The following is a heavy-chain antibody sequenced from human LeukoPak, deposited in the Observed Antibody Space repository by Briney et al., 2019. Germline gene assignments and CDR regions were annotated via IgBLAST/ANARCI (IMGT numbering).Heavy chain of an antibody. V-gene: IGHV2-5*02. D-gene: IGHD1-26*01. CDR2: IYWDDDK. Sequence: SGPTLAHPHRLSRCTFSRFSLSTHGVAVGWIRQPPGKTLEWLSLIYWDDDKRYSPSLKSRLTSTKEASKTQVVLTMTNMDPVDTATYYCAHRLGAYPYNYWGQGTLVTVAS. CDR1: RFSLSTHGVA. J-gene: IGHJ4*02. CDR3: AHRLGAYPYNY.